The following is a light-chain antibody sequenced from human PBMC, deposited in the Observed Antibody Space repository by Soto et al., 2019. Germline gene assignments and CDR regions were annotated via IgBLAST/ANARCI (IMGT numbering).Light chain of an antibody. Sequence: IVLTQSPGTLSLSPGERATLSCRASQSVSSSYLAWYQQKPGQAPRLLIYGASSRATGIPDRFSGSGSGTDFTLTISRLEPEDFAVDYCQQYGSSPWTFGPGTKVEIK. CDR1: QSVSSSY. J-gene: IGKJ1*01. V-gene: IGKV3-20*01. CDR2: GAS. CDR3: QQYGSSPWT.